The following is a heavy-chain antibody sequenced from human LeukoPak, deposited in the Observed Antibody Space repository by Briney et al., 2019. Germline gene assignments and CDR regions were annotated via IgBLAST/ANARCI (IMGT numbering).Heavy chain of an antibody. Sequence: ASVKVSCKVSGYTLTELSMHWVRQAPGKGLEWMGGFDPEDGDTIYGQKFQGRVTMTEDTSTDTAYLELSSLRSEDTAVYYCAAPRPASRTLPGLDYWGQGTLVTVSS. J-gene: IGHJ4*02. CDR3: AAPRPASRTLPGLDY. V-gene: IGHV1-24*01. CDR1: GYTLTELS. CDR2: FDPEDGDT. D-gene: IGHD1-14*01.